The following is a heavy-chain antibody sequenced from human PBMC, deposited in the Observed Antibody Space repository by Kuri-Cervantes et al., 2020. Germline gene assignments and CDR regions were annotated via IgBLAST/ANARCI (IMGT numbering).Heavy chain of an antibody. J-gene: IGHJ4*02. Sequence: GESLKISCAASGFTFSSFAMHWVRQAPGKGLEWVAVISYDGSNTYYAESVKGRFTISRDNSKNTLYLQMNSLRAEDTAVYYCARFHSAAGKEVCDYWGQGTLVTVSS. CDR1: GFTFSSFA. V-gene: IGHV3-30-3*01. CDR2: ISYDGSNT. D-gene: IGHD6-13*01. CDR3: ARFHSAAGKEVCDY.